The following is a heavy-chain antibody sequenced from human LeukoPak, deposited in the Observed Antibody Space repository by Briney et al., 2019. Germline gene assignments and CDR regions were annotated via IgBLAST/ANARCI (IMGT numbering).Heavy chain of an antibody. CDR1: GFTFSNSW. CDR3: ARDRGYSSFDY. J-gene: IGHJ4*02. D-gene: IGHD2-15*01. Sequence: GGSLTLSCAAYGFTFSNSWMTWVRQAPGKDLEWVATINPDGSKVAYVGSVKGRFTISRDNAKNSVYLQMSSLRVEEKGVFYCARDRGYSSFDYWGQGALVAVSS. CDR2: INPDGSKV. V-gene: IGHV3-7*01.